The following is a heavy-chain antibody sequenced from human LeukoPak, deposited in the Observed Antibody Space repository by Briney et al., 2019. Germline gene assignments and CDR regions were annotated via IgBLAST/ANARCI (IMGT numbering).Heavy chain of an antibody. J-gene: IGHJ4*02. Sequence: GGSLRLSCAASGFTFSSYWMHWVRQVPGKGLVWVSRINSDESSTTYADSVKGRFTISRDNAKNTLYLQMNSLRAEDTAVYYCARAGRNYYDSIGYWSYWGQGTLVTVSS. CDR2: INSDESST. CDR3: ARAGRNYYDSIGYWSY. CDR1: GFTFSSYW. V-gene: IGHV3-74*01. D-gene: IGHD3-22*01.